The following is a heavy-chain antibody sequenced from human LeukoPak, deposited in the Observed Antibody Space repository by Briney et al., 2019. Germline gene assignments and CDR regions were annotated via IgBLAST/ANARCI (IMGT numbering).Heavy chain of an antibody. CDR3: AKEMKPWMHFDY. J-gene: IGHJ4*02. D-gene: IGHD5-12*01. V-gene: IGHV3-21*01. CDR2: ISGSSSYI. CDR1: GFTFSSYT. Sequence: GGSLRLSCAASGFTFSSYTMNWVRQAPGKGLEWVSSISGSSSYIFYADSVKGRFTIPRDNAKNSLYLQMNSLRAEDTAVYYCAKEMKPWMHFDYWGQGTLVTVSS.